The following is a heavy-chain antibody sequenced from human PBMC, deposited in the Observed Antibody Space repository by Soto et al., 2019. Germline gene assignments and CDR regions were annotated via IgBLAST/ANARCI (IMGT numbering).Heavy chain of an antibody. CDR1: GGTFSSYA. V-gene: IGHV1-69*13. CDR2: IIPIFGTA. J-gene: IGHJ5*02. D-gene: IGHD2-15*01. CDR3: ARDRDCSGGSCYWFDP. Sequence: ASVKVSCKASGGTFSSYAISWVRQAPGQGLEWMGGIIPIFGTANYAQKFQGRVTITADESTSTAYMGLSSLRSEDTAVYYCARDRDCSGGSCYWFDPWGQGTLVTVSS.